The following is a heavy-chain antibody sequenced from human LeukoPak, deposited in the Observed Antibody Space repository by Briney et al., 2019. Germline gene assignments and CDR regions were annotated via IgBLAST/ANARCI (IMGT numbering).Heavy chain of an antibody. CDR3: AKVIPPVQAMVRGPHAPMWDQGTLVTVSSGESSRPLSCFDY. V-gene: IGHV3-30*02. CDR1: GFTFSSYG. CDR2: IRYDGSNK. Sequence: LSGGSLRLSCAASGFTFSSYGMHWVRQAPGKGLEWVAFIRYDGSNKYYADSVKGRFTISRDNSKNTLYLQMNSLRAEDTAVYYCAKVIPPVQAMVRGPHAPMWDQGTLVTVSSGESSRPLSCFDYWGQGTLVTVSS. J-gene: IGHJ4*02. D-gene: IGHD3-10*01.